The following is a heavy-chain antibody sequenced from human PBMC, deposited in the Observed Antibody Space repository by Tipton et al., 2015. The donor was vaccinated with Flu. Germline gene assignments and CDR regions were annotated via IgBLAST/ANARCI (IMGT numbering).Heavy chain of an antibody. V-gene: IGHV5-51*01. Sequence: VQLVQSGAEVKKPGESLQISCKASGYIFTNYRIAWVRQIPGKGLEWMGAIYPGDGDTRYSPSFQGQITISVDRSINTAYLQLNRLKASDTAMYYCVRQPHFSGSGYPPEFDFWGQGTLVIVSS. CDR3: VRQPHFSGSGYPPEFDF. CDR2: IYPGDGDT. D-gene: IGHD3-22*01. J-gene: IGHJ4*02. CDR1: GYIFTNYR.